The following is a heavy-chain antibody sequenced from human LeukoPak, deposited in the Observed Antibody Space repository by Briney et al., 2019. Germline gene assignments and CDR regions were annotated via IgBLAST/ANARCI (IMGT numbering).Heavy chain of an antibody. CDR1: GFTFSDYW. Sequence: PGGSLRLSCAASGFTFSDYWMHWVRQAPGKGLVWVSRINTSGSSTTYAESVKGRFTISRDNAKNTLYLQMDSLRAEDTGVYYCARSNHADDFWGQGTLVTVSS. V-gene: IGHV3-74*03. J-gene: IGHJ4*02. D-gene: IGHD1-14*01. CDR2: INTSGSST. CDR3: ARSNHADDF.